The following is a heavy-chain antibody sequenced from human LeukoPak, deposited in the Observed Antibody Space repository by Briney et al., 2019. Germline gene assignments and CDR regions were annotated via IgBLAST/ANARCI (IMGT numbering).Heavy chain of an antibody. J-gene: IGHJ4*02. CDR1: GGSFSGYY. CDR3: ARHWGALRGYFDY. V-gene: IGHV4-34*01. D-gene: IGHD3-16*01. Sequence: SETLSLTCAVYGGSFSGYYWSWIRQPPGKGLEWIGEINHSGSTNYNPSLKSRVTISVDTSKNQFSLKLSSVTAADTAVYYCARHWGALRGYFDYWGQGTLVTVSS. CDR2: INHSGST.